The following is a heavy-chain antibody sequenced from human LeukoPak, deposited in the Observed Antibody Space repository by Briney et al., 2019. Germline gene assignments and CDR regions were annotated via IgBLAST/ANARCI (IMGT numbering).Heavy chain of an antibody. CDR3: ARPEGIAEMGY. V-gene: IGHV3-30-3*01. J-gene: IGHJ4*02. CDR2: ISYDGSNK. Sequence: GGSLRLSCAASRFTFSNYWMSWVRQAPGKGLEWVAVISYDGSNKYYADSVKGRFTISRDNSKNTLYLQMNSLRAEDTAVYYCARPEGIAEMGYWGQGTLVTVSS. CDR1: RFTFSNYW. D-gene: IGHD6-13*01.